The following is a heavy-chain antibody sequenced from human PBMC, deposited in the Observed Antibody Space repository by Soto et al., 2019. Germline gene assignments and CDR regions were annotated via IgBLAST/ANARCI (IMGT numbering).Heavy chain of an antibody. V-gene: IGHV1-8*01. J-gene: IGHJ5*02. Sequence: ASVKVSCKASGYTFTSYDINWGRQATGQGLEWMGWMNPNSGNTGYAQKFQGRVTMTRNTSISTAYMELSSLRSEDTAVYYCARELGIPNWFDPWGQGTLVTVS. CDR3: ARELGIPNWFDP. CDR1: GYTFTSYD. D-gene: IGHD7-27*01. CDR2: MNPNSGNT.